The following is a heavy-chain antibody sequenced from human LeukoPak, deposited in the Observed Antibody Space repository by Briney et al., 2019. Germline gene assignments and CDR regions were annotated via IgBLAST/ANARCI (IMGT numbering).Heavy chain of an antibody. V-gene: IGHV4-34*01. J-gene: IGHJ5*02. CDR3: ARHIGILWQQLRRDNWFDP. CDR2: INHSGST. Sequence: SESLSLTCAVYGGSFSGYYWSWIRQPPGKGLEWIGEINHSGSTNYNPSLKSRVTISVGTSKNQFSLKLSSVTAADTAVYYCARHIGILWQQLRRDNWFDPWGQGTLVTVSS. D-gene: IGHD6-13*01. CDR1: GGSFSGYY.